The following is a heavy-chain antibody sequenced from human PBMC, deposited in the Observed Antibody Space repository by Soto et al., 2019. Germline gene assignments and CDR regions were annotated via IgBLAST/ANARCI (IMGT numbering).Heavy chain of an antibody. J-gene: IGHJ4*02. V-gene: IGHV4-4*07. Sequence: PSEALSLTCTVSVCCISSSYWNLIRRPAGKGLEWIGRIFSSGSTNYNPSLRSRVTMSVDTSKNQLSLKLSSVTAADKDVYYCARESGRYNEYWGQGTL. CDR1: VCCISSSY. CDR2: IFSSGST. D-gene: IGHD1-26*01. CDR3: ARESGRYNEY.